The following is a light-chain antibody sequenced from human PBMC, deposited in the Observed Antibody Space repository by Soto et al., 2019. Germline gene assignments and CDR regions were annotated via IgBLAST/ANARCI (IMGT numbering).Light chain of an antibody. CDR1: QSVGASY. J-gene: IGKJ2*01. CDR2: GAS. Sequence: EIVLTQSPGTLSLSPGERATLSCRASQSVGASYLAWYQQKPGQAPRLLIYGASSRATGIPDRFGGSGSGTDFTLTISRLEPEDFGVYYCQQYGSSPYTSGQGTKLEIK. CDR3: QQYGSSPYT. V-gene: IGKV3-20*01.